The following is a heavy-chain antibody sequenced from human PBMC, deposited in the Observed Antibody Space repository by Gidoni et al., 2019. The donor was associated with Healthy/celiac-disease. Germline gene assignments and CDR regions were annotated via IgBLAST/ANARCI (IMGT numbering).Heavy chain of an antibody. CDR3: AKEGPHRWIQLWYEFDL. D-gene: IGHD5-18*01. V-gene: IGHV3-23*01. J-gene: IGHJ2*01. Sequence: EVQLLESGGGLVQPGGSLRLSCAASGFTFSSYAMSWVRQAPGKGLEWVSAISGSGGSTYYADSVRGRFTISRDNSKNTLYLQMNSLRAEDTAVYYCAKEGPHRWIQLWYEFDLWGRGTLVTVSS. CDR1: GFTFSSYA. CDR2: ISGSGGST.